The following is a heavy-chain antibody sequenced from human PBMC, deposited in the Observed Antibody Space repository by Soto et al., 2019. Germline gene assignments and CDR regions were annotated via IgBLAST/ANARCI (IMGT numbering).Heavy chain of an antibody. V-gene: IGHV1-46*03. D-gene: IGHD2-2*03. Sequence: ASVKVSCKASGYTFTSYYMHWVRQAPGQGLEWMGIINPSGGSTSYAQKFQGRVTMTRDTSTSTVYMELSSLRSEDTAVYYCASQVDIVVVPAARLDYWGQGTLVTVSS. J-gene: IGHJ4*02. CDR3: ASQVDIVVVPAARLDY. CDR2: INPSGGST. CDR1: GYTFTSYY.